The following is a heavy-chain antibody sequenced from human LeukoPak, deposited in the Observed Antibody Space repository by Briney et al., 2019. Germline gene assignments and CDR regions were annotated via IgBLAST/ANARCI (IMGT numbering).Heavy chain of an antibody. CDR2: ISGSNTYT. CDR1: GFTFSDYY. V-gene: IGHV3-11*05. D-gene: IGHD4-11*01. CDR3: ARGSQQLDP. Sequence: GGSLRLSCAASGFTFSDYYMTWIHQAPGKGLEWVSFISGSNTYTNYADSVKGRFTISRDNAKNSLSLQMNSLRAEDTAVYYCARGSQQLDPWGQGTLVTVSS. J-gene: IGHJ5*02.